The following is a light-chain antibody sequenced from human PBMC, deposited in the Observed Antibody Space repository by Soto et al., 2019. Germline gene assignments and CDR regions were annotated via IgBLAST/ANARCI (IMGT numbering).Light chain of an antibody. CDR3: QQYNNFPLT. CDR2: EAS. Sequence: DIQMTQSPSTLSASVGDRVTITCRASQSISSWLAWYQQKPGKAPKLLIHEASRLESGVPSRFSGSESGTEFTLTISGLHAEDFATYYCQQYNNFPLTFGGGTRVKIK. V-gene: IGKV1-5*01. J-gene: IGKJ4*01. CDR1: QSISSW.